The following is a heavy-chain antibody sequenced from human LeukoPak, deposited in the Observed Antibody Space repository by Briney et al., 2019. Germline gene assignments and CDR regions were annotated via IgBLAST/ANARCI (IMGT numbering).Heavy chain of an antibody. J-gene: IGHJ4*02. CDR1: GFTLTNYA. Sequence: GGSLRLSCSASGFTLTNYAMSWVRQAPGKGLEWVSSLSGSGGNTYYADSVKGRFTISRDNSKNTLYLQMNSLRAEDTAKYYCAKVASLCTSTSCVRGGFDYWGQGTLVTVSS. D-gene: IGHD2-2*01. CDR2: LSGSGGNT. V-gene: IGHV3-23*01. CDR3: AKVASLCTSTSCVRGGFDY.